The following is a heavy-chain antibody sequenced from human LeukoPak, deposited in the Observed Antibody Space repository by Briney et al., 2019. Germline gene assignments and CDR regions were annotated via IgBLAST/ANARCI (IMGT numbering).Heavy chain of an antibody. J-gene: IGHJ6*03. V-gene: IGHV1-69*05. CDR3: ARDLNMDGDGAYYYYMDV. CDR2: IIPIFGIA. CDR1: GGTFSSYA. D-gene: IGHD4-17*01. Sequence: SMKVSCKASGGTFSSYAISWVRQAPGQGLEWMGGIIPIFGIANYAQKFQGRVTITTDESTSTAYMELSSLRSEDTAVYYCARDLNMDGDGAYYYYMDVWGKGTTVTVSS.